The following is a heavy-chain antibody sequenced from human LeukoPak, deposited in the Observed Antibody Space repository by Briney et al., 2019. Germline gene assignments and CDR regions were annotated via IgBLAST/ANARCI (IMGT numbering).Heavy chain of an antibody. V-gene: IGHV3-23*01. D-gene: IGHD2-15*01. CDR3: ANSAILLGYCSGGSCYGTDY. CDR2: ISGSGGST. Sequence: GGSLRLSCAASGFTFSSYAMSWVRQAPGKGLEWVSAISGSGGSTYYADSVKGRFTISRDNSKNTLYLQMNSLRAEDTAVYYCANSAILLGYCSGGSCYGTDYWGQGTLVTVPS. J-gene: IGHJ4*02. CDR1: GFTFSSYA.